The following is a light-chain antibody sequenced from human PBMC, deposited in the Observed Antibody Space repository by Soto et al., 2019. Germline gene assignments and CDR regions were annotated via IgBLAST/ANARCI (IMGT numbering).Light chain of an antibody. CDR2: EVS. CDR1: SSDVGGYNH. J-gene: IGLJ1*01. CDR3: FSYAGRNNYV. V-gene: IGLV2-8*01. Sequence: HSVLTQPPSASGSPGQSVTISCPGTSSDVGGYNHVSWYQQYPGKAPKLMIYEVSQRPSGVPDRFSGSKSGNTASLTVSGLQAEDEAHYYCFSYAGRNNYVFGTGTKVTVL.